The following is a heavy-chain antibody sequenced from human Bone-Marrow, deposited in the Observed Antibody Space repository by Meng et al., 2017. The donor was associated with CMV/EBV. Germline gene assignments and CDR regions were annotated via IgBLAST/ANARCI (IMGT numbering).Heavy chain of an antibody. CDR2: ISSSGSTI. J-gene: IGHJ6*02. V-gene: IGHV3-48*03. D-gene: IGHD2-15*01. CDR1: GFTFGLYE. Sequence: GGSLRLSCTASGFTFGLYEMNWVRQAPGRGLEWVAYISSSGSTIYDADPVKGRFTISRDNAKNSLYLQMNSLRAEDTAVYYCAREIVVENSYGMDVWGQGTTATVSS. CDR3: AREIVVENSYGMDV.